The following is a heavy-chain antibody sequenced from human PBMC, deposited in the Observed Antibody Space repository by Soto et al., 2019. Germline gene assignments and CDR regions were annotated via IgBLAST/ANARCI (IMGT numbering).Heavy chain of an antibody. V-gene: IGHV4-39*01. CDR3: ARNLYYYGSGSYFESVYYYYYGMDV. Sequence: SETLSLTCTVSGGSISSSSYYWGWIRQPPGKGLEWIGSIYYSGSTYYNPSLKSRVTISVDTSKNQFSLKLSSVTAADTAVYYCARNLYYYGSGSYFESVYYYYYGMDVWGQGTTVTVSS. D-gene: IGHD3-10*01. CDR1: GGSISSSSYY. J-gene: IGHJ6*02. CDR2: IYYSGST.